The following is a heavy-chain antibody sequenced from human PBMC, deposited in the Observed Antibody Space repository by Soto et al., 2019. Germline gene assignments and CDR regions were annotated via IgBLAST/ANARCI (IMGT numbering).Heavy chain of an antibody. D-gene: IGHD5-18*01. J-gene: IGHJ4*02. V-gene: IGHV3-15*07. CDR3: TAGTAMDEH. CDR2: IKRKTDGGTT. CDR1: GFTFSNAW. Sequence: GGSLRLSCAASGFTFSNAWMNWVRQAPGKGLEWVGRIKRKTDGGTTDYAAPVKGRFTISRDDSKNTLYLQMNSLKTEDTAVYYCTAGTAMDEHWGQGTLVTVSS.